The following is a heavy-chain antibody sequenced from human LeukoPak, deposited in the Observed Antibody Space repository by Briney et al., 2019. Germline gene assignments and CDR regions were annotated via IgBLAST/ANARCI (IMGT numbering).Heavy chain of an antibody. CDR2: ISHDGSKR. D-gene: IGHD2-8*01. Sequence: GGSLRLSCAASGFTFGSYDMHWVRQAPGKGLEWVALISHDGSKRYYGDSVKGRFAISRDNSKKSLYLQMNSLRPEDTAVYYCAKGSTNTLGNCGQGTLVTVSS. V-gene: IGHV3-30*18. J-gene: IGHJ4*02. CDR3: AKGSTNTLGN. CDR1: GFTFGSYD.